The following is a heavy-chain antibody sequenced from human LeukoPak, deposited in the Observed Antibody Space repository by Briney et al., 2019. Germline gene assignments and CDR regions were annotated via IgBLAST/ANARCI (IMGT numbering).Heavy chain of an antibody. CDR1: GFAFSSSY. CDR3: ARVDRIFRWSVFDY. Sequence: PGGSLRLSCAASGFAFSSSYMHWVRQAPGKGLEWVAVINQHADTKYYVDSVKGRFTISRDNAKNTLYLQMNSLRAEDTAVYYCARVDRIFRWSVFDYWGQGTLVTVSS. J-gene: IGHJ4*02. D-gene: IGHD3-3*02. CDR2: INQHADTK. V-gene: IGHV3-7*01.